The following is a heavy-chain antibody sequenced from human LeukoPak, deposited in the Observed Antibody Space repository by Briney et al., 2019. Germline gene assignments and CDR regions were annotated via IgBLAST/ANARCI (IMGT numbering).Heavy chain of an antibody. CDR1: GFTVSSTF. J-gene: IGHJ3*02. D-gene: IGHD3-22*01. CDR2: FHSSGTT. Sequence: PGGSLRLSCGTSGFTVSSTFMAWVRQPPGKGLEWVSGFHSSGTTFYADSVKGRFTISRDNSKNTLNLQMNSLRVDDTAVYYCARALSYDSRGAVDIWGQGTMVTVSS. V-gene: IGHV3-53*01. CDR3: ARALSYDSRGAVDI.